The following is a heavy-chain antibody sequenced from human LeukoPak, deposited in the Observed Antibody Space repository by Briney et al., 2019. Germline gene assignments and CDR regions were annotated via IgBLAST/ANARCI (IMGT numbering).Heavy chain of an antibody. D-gene: IGHD3-22*01. CDR2: ISGSGGST. V-gene: IGHV3-23*01. CDR1: GFTFSSYA. CDR3: AKPRAAYYYDSNGYYTEYFQH. J-gene: IGHJ1*01. Sequence: PGGSLRLSCAASGFTFSSYAMSWVRQAPGKGLEWVSAISGSGGSTYYADSVKGRFTISRDNSKNTMYLQMNSLRAEDTAVYSCAKPRAAYYYDSNGYYTEYFQHWGQGTLVTVSS.